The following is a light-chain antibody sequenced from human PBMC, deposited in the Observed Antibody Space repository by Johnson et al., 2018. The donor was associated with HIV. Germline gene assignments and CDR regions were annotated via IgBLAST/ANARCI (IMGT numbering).Light chain of an antibody. V-gene: IGLV1-51*01. Sequence: QAVLTQPPSVSAAPGQKVTISCYGSSSNIGNNYVSWYQQVPGTAPKLLIYDNNRRPSGIPDRFSGSKSGTSATLGITGLQTGDEADYYCGTWDSSLSVLYVFGTGTKVTVL. CDR1: SSNIGNNY. J-gene: IGLJ1*01. CDR3: GTWDSSLSVLYV. CDR2: DNN.